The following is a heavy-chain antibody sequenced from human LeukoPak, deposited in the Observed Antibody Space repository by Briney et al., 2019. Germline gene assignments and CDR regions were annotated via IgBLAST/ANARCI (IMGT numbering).Heavy chain of an antibody. V-gene: IGHV3-48*03. J-gene: IGHJ3*02. D-gene: IGHD3-10*01. Sequence: GGSLRLSCAASGFTFSSYEMNWVRQAPGKGLEWVSYISSSGSTIYYADSVKGRFTISRDNAKNSLYPQMNSLRAEDTAVYYCARESVTMVRRAFDIWGQGTMVTVSS. CDR3: ARESVTMVRRAFDI. CDR1: GFTFSSYE. CDR2: ISSSGSTI.